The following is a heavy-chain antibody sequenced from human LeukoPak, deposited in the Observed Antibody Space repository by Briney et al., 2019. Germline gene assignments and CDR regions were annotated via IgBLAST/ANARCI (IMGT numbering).Heavy chain of an antibody. CDR3: ARADYDILTGYYQDY. CDR1: GFMFSSSW. CDR2: IKEDGSDK. V-gene: IGHV3-7*03. D-gene: IGHD3-9*01. Sequence: GGSLRLSCAASGFMFSSSWMAWVRQAPGKGLEWVASIKEDGSDKNYVDSMKGRFTISRDNAKNSLYLQMNSLRAEDTAVYYCARADYDILTGYYQDYWGQGTLVTVSS. J-gene: IGHJ4*02.